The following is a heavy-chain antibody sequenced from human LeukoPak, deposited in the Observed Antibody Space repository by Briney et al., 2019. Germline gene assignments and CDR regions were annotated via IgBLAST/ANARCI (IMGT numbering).Heavy chain of an antibody. Sequence: TLSLTCAVYGGSFSGYYWSWLRQPPGKGLEWIAEINHSGSTNYNPSLKSRVTISVDTSKNQFSLKLSSVTAADTAVYYCARRDCSGGSCPSYGMDVWGQGTTVTVSS. V-gene: IGHV4-34*01. D-gene: IGHD2-15*01. CDR2: INHSGST. J-gene: IGHJ6*02. CDR1: GGSFSGYY. CDR3: ARRDCSGGSCPSYGMDV.